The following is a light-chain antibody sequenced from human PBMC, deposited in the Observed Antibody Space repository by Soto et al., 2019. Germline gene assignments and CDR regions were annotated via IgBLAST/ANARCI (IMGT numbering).Light chain of an antibody. CDR2: EVS. CDR3: SSYTSSSTLDV. J-gene: IGLJ1*01. V-gene: IGLV2-14*01. Sequence: LTQPHSVSESPGKTVTISCTGSSGSVASNFVHWYQQHPGKAPKLMIYEVSNRPSGVSNRFSGSKSGNTASLTISGLQAEDEADYYCSSYTSSSTLDVFGTGTKVTVL. CDR1: SGSVASNF.